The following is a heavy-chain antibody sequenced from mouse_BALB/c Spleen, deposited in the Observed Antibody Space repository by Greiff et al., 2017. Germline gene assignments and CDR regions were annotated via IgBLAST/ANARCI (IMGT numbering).Heavy chain of an antibody. V-gene: IGHV5-17*02. Sequence: EVKVVESWGGLVQPGGSRILSCAVPGFSFGSFGMHRVRQAPVKGLEWVAYISSGSSTIYYADTVKGRFTISRDNPKNTLFLQMTSLRSEDTAMYYCAVEDGYYYAMDYWGQGTSVTVPS. CDR3: AVEDGYYYAMDY. J-gene: IGHJ4*01. CDR1: GFSFGSFG. D-gene: IGHD2-3*01. CDR2: ISSGSSTI.